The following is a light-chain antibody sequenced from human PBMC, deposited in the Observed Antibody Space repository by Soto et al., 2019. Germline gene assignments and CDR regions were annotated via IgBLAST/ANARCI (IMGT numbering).Light chain of an antibody. CDR3: QQYGSSRT. Sequence: AIQMTQSPSSLSASVGDRVTITCRASQGIRNDLGWYQQKPGKAPKLLIYAASSLQSGVPSRFSGSGSGTDFTLTISSLQPEDFAVYYCQQYGSSRTFGQGTKVDNK. J-gene: IGKJ1*01. V-gene: IGKV1-6*01. CDR1: QGIRND. CDR2: AAS.